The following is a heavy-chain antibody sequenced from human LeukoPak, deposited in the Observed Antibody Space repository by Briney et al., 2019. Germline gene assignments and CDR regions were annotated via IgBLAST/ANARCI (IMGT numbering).Heavy chain of an antibody. J-gene: IGHJ6*03. CDR2: ISPKNGGS. CDR1: GYTFTGYY. CDR3: ARSSGYYSSLFYMHV. Sequence: ASVKVSCKASGYTFTGYYMHWVRQAPGQGLEWVGWISPKNGGSNYAQKFQGRVTMTRDRSISTAYMELSRLTSDDTAVYYCARSSGYYSSLFYMHVWGKGTTVTVSS. V-gene: IGHV1-2*02. D-gene: IGHD3-22*01.